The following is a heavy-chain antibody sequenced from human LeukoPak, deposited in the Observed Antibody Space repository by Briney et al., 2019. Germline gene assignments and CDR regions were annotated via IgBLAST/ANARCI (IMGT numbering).Heavy chain of an antibody. V-gene: IGHV1-3*01. J-gene: IGHJ4*02. D-gene: IGHD3-22*01. Sequence: RWASVKVSCKASGYTFTSYAMHWVRQAPGQRLEWMGWINAGNGNTKYSQKFQGRVTITRDTSASTAYMELSSLRSEDTAVYYCARSLGEYSSGDYWGQGTLVTVSS. CDR2: INAGNGNT. CDR3: ARSLGEYSSGDY. CDR1: GYTFTSYA.